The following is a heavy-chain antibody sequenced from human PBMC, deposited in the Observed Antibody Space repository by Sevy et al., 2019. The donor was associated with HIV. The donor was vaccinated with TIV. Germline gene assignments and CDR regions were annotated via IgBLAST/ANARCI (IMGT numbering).Heavy chain of an antibody. V-gene: IGHV4-39*01. CDR3: ARQGGIVDRAFDY. Sequence: SETLSLTCTISGGSISSSSYDWGWIRQPPGKGLEWIGGMFYSGSTYYNPSLKSRVIISVDMSKNHFSVKLSSVTAADTAVYYCARQGGIVDRAFDYWGQGTLVTVSS. J-gene: IGHJ4*02. CDR1: GGSISSSSYD. CDR2: MFYSGST. D-gene: IGHD2-21*01.